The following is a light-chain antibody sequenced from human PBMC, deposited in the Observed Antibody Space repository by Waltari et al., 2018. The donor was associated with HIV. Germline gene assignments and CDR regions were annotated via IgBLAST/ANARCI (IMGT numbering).Light chain of an antibody. CDR1: PKNEGF. CDR2: ARN. J-gene: IGLJ2*01. Sequence: SPELSQSASITVSAGQRVSISCSGAPKNEGFPCCYQKKAGQPPQLIINARNRRPSVVPERFSASTSGDTATLFITGTQSVDEADYFCQLWDGEFLKFGGGTRLTVL. V-gene: IGLV3-1*01. CDR3: QLWDGEFLK.